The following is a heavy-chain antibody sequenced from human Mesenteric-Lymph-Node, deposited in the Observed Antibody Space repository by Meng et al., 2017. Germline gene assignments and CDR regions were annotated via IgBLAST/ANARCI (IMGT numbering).Heavy chain of an antibody. J-gene: IGHJ6*02. D-gene: IGHD3-10*01. Sequence: SETLSLTCAVYGGSLSAYYWSWIRQPPGKGLEWIGENTHSGSSTYNPSLKSRVTISIDTSKNQFSLKLSSVTAADTAVYYCASSITMVRGRPYYYYGMDVWGQGTTVTVSS. CDR2: NTHSGSS. V-gene: IGHV4-34*01. CDR3: ASSITMVRGRPYYYYGMDV. CDR1: GGSLSAYY.